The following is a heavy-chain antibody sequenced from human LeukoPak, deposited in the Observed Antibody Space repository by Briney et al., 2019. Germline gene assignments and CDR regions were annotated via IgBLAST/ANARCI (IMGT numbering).Heavy chain of an antibody. CDR2: LAADGSGT. Sequence: GGSLRLSCAASGFTFSEYPMHWVRQTPGVGLVWVSRLAADGSGTNYADSVRGRFTISRDNAKNTVYLQMSSLRAEDTALYYCARDGFTGPRTAYLDHWGQGTLVTVSS. CDR3: ARDGFTGPRTAYLDH. CDR1: GFTFSEYP. V-gene: IGHV3-74*01. J-gene: IGHJ4*01. D-gene: IGHD2-8*02.